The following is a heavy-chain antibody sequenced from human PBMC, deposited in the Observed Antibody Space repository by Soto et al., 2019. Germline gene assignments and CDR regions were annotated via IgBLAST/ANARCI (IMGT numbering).Heavy chain of an antibody. CDR2: ISSSSSYI. CDR1: GFPFSSYI. CDR3: AREDCSGGSCYSHY. J-gene: IGHJ4*02. V-gene: IGHV3-21*01. D-gene: IGHD2-15*01. Sequence: GGSLSLSCAASGFPFSSYIMNWVRQAPGKGLEWVSSISSSSSYIYYADSVKGRFTISRDNAKNSLYLQMNSLRAEDTAVYYCAREDCSGGSCYSHYWGQGTLVTVSS.